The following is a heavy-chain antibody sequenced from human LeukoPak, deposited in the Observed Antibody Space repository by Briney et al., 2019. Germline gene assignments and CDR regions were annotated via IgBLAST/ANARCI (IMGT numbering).Heavy chain of an antibody. CDR3: AKVECSGGSCYSAY. Sequence: ASETLSLTCTVSGVSISSSSYYWGWIRQPPGKGLEWIGSIYYSGSTHYNPSLKSRLIISVDTSRNQCSLKLSSVTAADTAVYYCAKVECSGGSCYSAYWGQGTLVTVSS. CDR2: IYYSGST. V-gene: IGHV4-39*07. D-gene: IGHD2-15*01. CDR1: GVSISSSSYY. J-gene: IGHJ4*02.